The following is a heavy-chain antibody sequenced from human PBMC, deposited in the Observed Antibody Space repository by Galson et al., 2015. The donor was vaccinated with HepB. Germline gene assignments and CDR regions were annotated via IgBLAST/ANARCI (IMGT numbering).Heavy chain of an antibody. CDR2: SGST. Sequence: SETLSLTCTVSGGSISSYYWSWIRQPAGKGLEWIGRSGSTNYNPSLKSRVTMSVDTSKNQFSLKLSSVTAADTAVYYCASARSYYYYYMDVWGKGTTVTVSS. J-gene: IGHJ6*03. CDR1: GGSISSYY. V-gene: IGHV4-4*07. CDR3: ASARSYYYYYMDV.